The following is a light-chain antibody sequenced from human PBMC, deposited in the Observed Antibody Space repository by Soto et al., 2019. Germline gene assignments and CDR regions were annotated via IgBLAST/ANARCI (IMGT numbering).Light chain of an antibody. Sequence: QSALTQPASVSGSPGQSITISCTGTSSDVGSYNLVSWYQQHPGKAPKLIIYEGSKRPSGVSNRFSGSKSGNTASLTISGLHDGDEADYYCCSYAGTSPYVFGTGTKLTVL. J-gene: IGLJ1*01. CDR1: SSDVGSYNL. CDR3: CSYAGTSPYV. CDR2: EGS. V-gene: IGLV2-23*01.